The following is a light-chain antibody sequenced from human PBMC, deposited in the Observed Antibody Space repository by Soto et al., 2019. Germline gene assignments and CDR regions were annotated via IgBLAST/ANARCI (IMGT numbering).Light chain of an antibody. J-gene: IGLJ2*01. V-gene: IGLV1-36*01. CDR2: YDD. CDR3: AAWDDSLKHVV. Sequence: QSVLTQPPSVSDAPRQRVTISCSGSSSNIGNNAVNWYQQLPGKAPKLLIYYDDLLPSGVSDRFSGSKSGTSASLAISGLQSEDEADDYCAAWDDSLKHVVFGGGTKVTVL. CDR1: SSNIGNNA.